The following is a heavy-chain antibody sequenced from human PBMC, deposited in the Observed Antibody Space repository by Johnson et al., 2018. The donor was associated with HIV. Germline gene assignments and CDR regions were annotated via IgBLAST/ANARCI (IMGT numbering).Heavy chain of an antibody. V-gene: IGHV3-66*01. Sequence: EVQLVESGGGLVQPGGSLRLSCAASGFTVSSNYMNWVRQAPGKGLEWVSIIYSGGSTYYADSVKGRFTISRDSSKNTVYLQMNNLRAEDTAVYYCARDRRSSFDIWGQGTMVAVSS. CDR3: ARDRRSSFDI. D-gene: IGHD6-6*01. CDR1: GFTVSSNY. J-gene: IGHJ3*02. CDR2: IYSGGST.